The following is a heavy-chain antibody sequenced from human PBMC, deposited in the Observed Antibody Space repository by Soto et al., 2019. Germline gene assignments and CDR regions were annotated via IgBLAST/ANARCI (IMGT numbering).Heavy chain of an antibody. D-gene: IGHD2-15*01. Sequence: KPSETLSLTCTVSGGSISSYYWSWIRQPPGKGLEWIGYIYYSGSTNYNPSLKSRVTISVDTSKNQFSLKLSSVTAADTAVYYCARVDSRADRYYFDYWGQGTLVTVSS. CDR3: ARVDSRADRYYFDY. CDR1: GGSISSYY. J-gene: IGHJ4*02. CDR2: IYYSGST. V-gene: IGHV4-59*01.